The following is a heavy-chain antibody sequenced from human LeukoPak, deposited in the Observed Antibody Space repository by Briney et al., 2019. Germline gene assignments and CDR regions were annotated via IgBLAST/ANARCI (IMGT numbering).Heavy chain of an antibody. CDR1: GYTLTELS. CDR3: ATSVYGSTTYYFDY. J-gene: IGHJ4*02. D-gene: IGHD3-10*01. Sequence: ASVKVSCKVSGYTLTELSMHWVRQAPGKGLEWVGGFDPEDGETIYAQKFQGRVTMTEDTSTDTAYMELSSLRSEDTAVYYCATSVYGSTTYYFDYWGQGTLVTVSS. CDR2: FDPEDGET. V-gene: IGHV1-24*01.